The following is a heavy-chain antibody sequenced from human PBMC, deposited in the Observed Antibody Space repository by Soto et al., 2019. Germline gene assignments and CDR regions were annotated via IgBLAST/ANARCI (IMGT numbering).Heavy chain of an antibody. D-gene: IGHD7-27*01. CDR3: ALGRRANFAP. J-gene: IGHJ5*02. Sequence: QVQLVQSGAEVKKPGASVRVSCKTSGYTFTNYDIMWVRRVAGQGLEWMGWVNPNSGNTGYAQKFQDRVTMTRDRFISTAYMELRSLTYEDTAVYYCALGRRANFAPWGQGTLVTVSS. CDR2: VNPNSGNT. V-gene: IGHV1-8*01. CDR1: GYTFTNYD.